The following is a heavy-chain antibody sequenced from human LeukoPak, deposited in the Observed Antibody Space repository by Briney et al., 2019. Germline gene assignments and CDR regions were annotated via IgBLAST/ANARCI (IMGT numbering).Heavy chain of an antibody. V-gene: IGHV1-24*01. CDR2: FDPEDGET. D-gene: IGHD3-10*01. CDR1: GYSFSSHD. J-gene: IGHJ6*03. CDR3: ATCGSGRDYYMDV. Sequence: ASVKVSCKASGYSFSSHDINWVRQATGQGLEWMGGFDPEDGETIYAQKFQGRVTMTEDTSTDTAYMELSSLRSEDTAVYYCATCGSGRDYYMDVWGKGTTVTVSS.